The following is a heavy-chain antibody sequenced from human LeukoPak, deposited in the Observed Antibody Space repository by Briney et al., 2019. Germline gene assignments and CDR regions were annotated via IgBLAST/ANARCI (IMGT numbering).Heavy chain of an antibody. Sequence: ASVKVSCKASGYTFNSYCISWVRQAPGQGLEWMGWISAYNGNTNYAQKLQGRVTMTTDTSTSTAYMELRSLRSDDTAVYYCARFLYCGGDCYVYYMDVWGKGTTVTVSS. CDR2: ISAYNGNT. V-gene: IGHV1-18*01. CDR3: ARFLYCGGDCYVYYMDV. CDR1: GYTFNSYC. J-gene: IGHJ6*03. D-gene: IGHD2-21*01.